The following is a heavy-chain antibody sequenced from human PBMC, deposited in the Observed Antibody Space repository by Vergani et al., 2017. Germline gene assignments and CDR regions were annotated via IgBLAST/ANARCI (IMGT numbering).Heavy chain of an antibody. Sequence: QVQLVQSGAAVKKPGASVKVSCKASGYTFTDYYMHWVRQAPGQGLEWMGWINPPNGVTNYAQKFQGRVTMTRDTSISTASMELNRLRSDDTAVYYCARVAFTALALVSFDYWGQGTLVTVSS. V-gene: IGHV1-2*02. CDR3: ARVAFTALALVSFDY. CDR1: GYTFTDYY. J-gene: IGHJ4*02. D-gene: IGHD5-18*01. CDR2: INPPNGVT.